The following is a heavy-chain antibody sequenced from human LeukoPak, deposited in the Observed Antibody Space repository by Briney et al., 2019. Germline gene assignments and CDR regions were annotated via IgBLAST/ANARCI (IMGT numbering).Heavy chain of an antibody. CDR3: ARVCWQCKGPDY. CDR1: GYTFTSYY. Sequence: ASVKVSCKASGYTFTSYYMNWVRQAPGQGLEWMGIINPSGGRTSYAQKFQGRVTMTRDTPISTAYMELSRLRSDDTAVYYCARVCWQCKGPDYWGQGTLVTVSS. D-gene: IGHD6-19*01. V-gene: IGHV1-46*01. J-gene: IGHJ4*02. CDR2: INPSGGRT.